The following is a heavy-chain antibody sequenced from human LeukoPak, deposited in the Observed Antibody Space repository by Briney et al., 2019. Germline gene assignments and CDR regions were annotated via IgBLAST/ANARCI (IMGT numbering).Heavy chain of an antibody. CDR2: ISYDGNSQ. CDR1: GFTFSSYY. CDR3: AKPYPTLTTSAVLDN. V-gene: IGHV3-30*18. D-gene: IGHD1-1*01. Sequence: GGSLRLSCAASGFTFSSYYMSWVRQAPGRGLEWVAAISYDGNSQHYGAPVKGRFTISRDNSKNTVYLQINTLRTDDAAIYYCAKPYPTLTTSAVLDNWGQGTLVTVSS. J-gene: IGHJ4*02.